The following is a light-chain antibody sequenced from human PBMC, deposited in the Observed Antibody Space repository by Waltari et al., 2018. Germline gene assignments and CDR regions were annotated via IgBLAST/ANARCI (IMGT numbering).Light chain of an antibody. CDR2: DVI. J-gene: IGLJ1*01. Sequence: QSVLTQPASVSGSPGQSLTISCTGTSSYVGGYNYVSWYQQHPGKAPKLMIYDVIKRPSGISNRFSGSKSGNTASLTISGLQAEDEADYYCSLYTTIYVFGPGTKVTVL. V-gene: IGLV2-14*03. CDR1: SSYVGGYNY. CDR3: SLYTTIYV.